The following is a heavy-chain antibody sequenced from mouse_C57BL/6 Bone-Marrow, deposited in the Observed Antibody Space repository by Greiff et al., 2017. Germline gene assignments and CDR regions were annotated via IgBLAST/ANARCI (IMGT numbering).Heavy chain of an antibody. V-gene: IGHV1-50*01. J-gene: IGHJ4*01. CDR3: ARWGVLFLDYAMDY. Sequence: QVQLQQPGAELVKPGASVKLSCKASGYTFTSYWMQWVKQRPGQGLEWIGEIDPSDSYTNYNQKFKGKATLTVDTSSSTAYMQLSSLTSEDSAVYYCARWGVLFLDYAMDYWGQGTSVTVSS. CDR1: GYTFTSYW. CDR2: IDPSDSYT. D-gene: IGHD1-1*02.